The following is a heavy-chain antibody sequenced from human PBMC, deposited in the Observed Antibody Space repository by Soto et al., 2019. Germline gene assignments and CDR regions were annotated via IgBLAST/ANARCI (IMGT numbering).Heavy chain of an antibody. CDR1: RFSLSRHS. CDR2: INTSGTTI. J-gene: IGHJ4*02. D-gene: IGHD2-2*01. Sequence: GSLRLSCAASRFSLSRHSMNWVRQAPGQGLEWISYINTSGTTIYYADSVQGRFTISRDNAKNFLYLQMNSLRNNDTAVYFCVRDHVAGPAAPFDFWGQGTPVTVSS. V-gene: IGHV3-48*02. CDR3: VRDHVAGPAAPFDF.